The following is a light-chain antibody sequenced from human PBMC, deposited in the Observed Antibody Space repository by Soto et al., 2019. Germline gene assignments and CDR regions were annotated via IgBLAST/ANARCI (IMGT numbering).Light chain of an antibody. J-gene: IGLJ1*01. CDR3: SSYTSGSTYV. V-gene: IGLV2-14*01. CDR1: SSDVGGYNF. Sequence: QSVLTQPASVSGSPGQSITISCTGTSSDVGGYNFVSWYQQHLGKAPKLMIYDVSNRPSGLSNRFSGSKSGNTASLTISGLQAEDETDYYCSSYTSGSTYVFGTGTKVTVL. CDR2: DVS.